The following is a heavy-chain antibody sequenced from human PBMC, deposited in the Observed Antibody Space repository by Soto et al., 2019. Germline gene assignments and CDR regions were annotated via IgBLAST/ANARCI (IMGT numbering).Heavy chain of an antibody. J-gene: IGHJ4*02. Sequence: GGSLRLSCVASGFTFSSYSVNWVRQAPGKGLEWVSYISSGSRTIYYADSVKGRFTVSRDNAKNSQFLQMNSLRDDDTAVYYCAREDILGARSFDYWGRGTLVTVSS. CDR1: GFTFSSYS. CDR2: ISSGSRTI. CDR3: AREDILGARSFDY. D-gene: IGHD1-26*01. V-gene: IGHV3-48*02.